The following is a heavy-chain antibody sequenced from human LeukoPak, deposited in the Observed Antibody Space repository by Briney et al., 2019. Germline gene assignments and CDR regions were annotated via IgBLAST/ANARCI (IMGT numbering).Heavy chain of an antibody. J-gene: IGHJ4*02. V-gene: IGHV1-2*06. CDR1: GYTFTAQY. D-gene: IGHD1-1*01. CDR2: INPSSGGT. Sequence: GASVKVSCKASGYTFTAQYMHRVRQAPGQGLEWMGRINPSSGGTNYVQKFQGRVTTTRDTSITTAYMELTSLRSDDTAVYHCASGTTERIDYWGQGTLVTVSS. CDR3: ASGTTERIDY.